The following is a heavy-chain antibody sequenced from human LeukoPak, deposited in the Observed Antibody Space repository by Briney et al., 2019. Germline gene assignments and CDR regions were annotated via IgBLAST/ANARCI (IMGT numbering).Heavy chain of an antibody. CDR3: ARDHSGYFPAFDY. CDR2: INTSGST. CDR1: GGSLTSGSYY. D-gene: IGHD3-22*01. Sequence: SETLSLTCTVSGGSLTSGSYYWNWIPQPAGKGLEWFGRINTSGSTNYNPSLKSRVTISVDTSKNQFSLKLSSVTAADTAVYYCARDHSGYFPAFDYWGQGALVTVSS. V-gene: IGHV4-61*02. J-gene: IGHJ4*02.